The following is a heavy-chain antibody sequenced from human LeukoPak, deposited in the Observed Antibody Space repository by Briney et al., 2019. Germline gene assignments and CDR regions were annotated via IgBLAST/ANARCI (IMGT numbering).Heavy chain of an antibody. J-gene: IGHJ5*02. CDR1: GGSISSGDYF. CDR2: IYYSGST. Sequence: SETLSLTCTVSGGSISSGDYFWSWIRQPPGKGLEWVGYIYYSGSTYYNPSLKSRVTISVDTSKNQFSLKLSSVTAADTAVYYCARVYCSTTNCYTGWFDPWGQGTPVTVSS. D-gene: IGHD2-2*02. CDR3: ARVYCSTTNCYTGWFDP. V-gene: IGHV4-30-4*08.